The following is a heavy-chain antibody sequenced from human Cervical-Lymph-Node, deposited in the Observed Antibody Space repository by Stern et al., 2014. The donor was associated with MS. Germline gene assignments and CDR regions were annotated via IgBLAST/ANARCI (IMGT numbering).Heavy chain of an antibody. V-gene: IGHV1-69*01. D-gene: IGHD2-15*01. CDR2: IIPIFGTA. CDR3: ARKLCSGGSCYFYGMYV. CDR1: GVTFSTYA. Sequence: MQLVESGAEVKKPGSSVKVSCKASGVTFSTYAISWVRQAPGQGLEWMGGIIPIFGTANSAQKFQGRVTIIADESTSTVYMELSSLRSEDAAVYYCARKLCSGGSCYFYGMYVWGQGTTVTVSS. J-gene: IGHJ6*02.